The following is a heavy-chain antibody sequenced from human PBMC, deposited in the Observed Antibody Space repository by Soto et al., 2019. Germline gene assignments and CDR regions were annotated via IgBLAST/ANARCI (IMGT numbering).Heavy chain of an antibody. CDR3: ARPADYVWGSYRYSDY. CDR2: IYPGDSDT. D-gene: IGHD3-16*02. Sequence: GESLKISCKGSGYSFTSYWIGWVRQMPGKGLEWMGIIYPGDSDTRYSPSFQGQVTISADKSISTAYLQWSSLKASDTAMYYCARPADYVWGSYRYSDYWGQGTLVTVSS. J-gene: IGHJ4*02. V-gene: IGHV5-51*01. CDR1: GYSFTSYW.